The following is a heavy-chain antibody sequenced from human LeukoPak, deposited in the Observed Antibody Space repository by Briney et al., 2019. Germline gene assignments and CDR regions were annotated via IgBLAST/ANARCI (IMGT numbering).Heavy chain of an antibody. Sequence: ASVKVSFKVSGYTLTELSMHWVRQAPGKGLEWMGGFDPEDGETIYAQKFQGRVTMTEDTSTDTAYMEPSSLRSEDTAVYYCATRGVLRFLEWLSPPYYYGMDVWGQGTTVTVSS. J-gene: IGHJ6*02. D-gene: IGHD3-3*01. V-gene: IGHV1-24*01. CDR1: GYTLTELS. CDR3: ATRGVLRFLEWLSPPYYYGMDV. CDR2: FDPEDGET.